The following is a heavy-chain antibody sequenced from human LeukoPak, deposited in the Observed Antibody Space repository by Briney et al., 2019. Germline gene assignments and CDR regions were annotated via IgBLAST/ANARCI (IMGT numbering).Heavy chain of an antibody. Sequence: GSLRLSCAASGFTFSNAWMSWVRQPPGKGLEWIGEINHSGSTNYNPSLKSRVTISVDTSKNQFSLKLSSVTAADTAVYYCARGIPTAMVTGGVYYYYYYGMDVWGQGTTVTVSS. D-gene: IGHD5-18*01. CDR3: ARGIPTAMVTGGVYYYYYYGMDV. CDR1: GFTFSNAW. V-gene: IGHV4-34*01. J-gene: IGHJ6*02. CDR2: INHSGST.